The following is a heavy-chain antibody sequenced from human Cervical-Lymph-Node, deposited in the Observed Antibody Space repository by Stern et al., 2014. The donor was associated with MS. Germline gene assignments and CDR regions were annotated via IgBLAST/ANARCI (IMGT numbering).Heavy chain of an antibody. J-gene: IGHJ4*02. CDR1: GSSFSNYD. Sequence: VQLGQSGAEVKKPGSSVTVSCKASGSSFSNYDFSWVRQAPGQGPELMGGVFRALGARKSAPKFQGRTSITADEGTSTAYMELTGLRSEDTAVYFCARSEFIGLTGAKFDYWGQGTLVTVSS. CDR3: ARSEFIGLTGAKFDY. D-gene: IGHD3-10*01. V-gene: IGHV1-69*01. CDR2: VFRALGAR.